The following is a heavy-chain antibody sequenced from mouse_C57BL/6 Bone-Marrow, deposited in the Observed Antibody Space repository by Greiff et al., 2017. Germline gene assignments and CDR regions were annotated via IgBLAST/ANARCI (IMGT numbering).Heavy chain of an antibody. Sequence: QVQLQQPGTELVKPGASVKLSCKASGYTFTSYWMHWVKPRPGQGLEWIGNINPSNGGTNYNEKFKSKATLTVDKSSSTAYMQLSSLTSEDSAVYYCARSNDYDRDWYFDVWGTGTTVTVSA. CDR2: INPSNGGT. CDR3: ARSNDYDRDWYFDV. CDR1: GYTFTSYW. J-gene: IGHJ1*03. D-gene: IGHD2-4*01. V-gene: IGHV1-53*01.